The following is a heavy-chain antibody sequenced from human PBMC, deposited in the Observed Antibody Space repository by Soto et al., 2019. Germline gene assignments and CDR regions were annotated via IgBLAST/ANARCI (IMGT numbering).Heavy chain of an antibody. V-gene: IGHV3-13*05. D-gene: IGHD6-19*01. J-gene: IGHJ6*02. CDR2: IGTAGDP. CDR1: GFTFSSYD. Sequence: LRLSCAASGFTFSSYDMHWVRQATGKGLEWVSAIGTAGDPYYPGSVKGRFTISRENAKNSLYLQMNSLRAGDTAVYYCARGAVAANINQWYGMDVWGQGTTVTVSS. CDR3: ARGAVAANINQWYGMDV.